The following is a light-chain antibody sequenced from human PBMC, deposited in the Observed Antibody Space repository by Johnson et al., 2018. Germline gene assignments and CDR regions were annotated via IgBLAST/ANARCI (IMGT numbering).Light chain of an antibody. V-gene: IGLV1-51*02. CDR3: GTWDSSLSAGNV. CDR2: ENN. CDR1: SSNIGNNY. J-gene: IGLJ1*01. Sequence: QSVLTQPPSVSAAPGQKVTISCSGSSSNIGNNYVSWYQQLPGTAPKLLIYENNKRPSGIPDRFSGSKSVTSSTLVITGLPNGDEADYYCGTWDSSLSAGNVFGTGTKVTVL.